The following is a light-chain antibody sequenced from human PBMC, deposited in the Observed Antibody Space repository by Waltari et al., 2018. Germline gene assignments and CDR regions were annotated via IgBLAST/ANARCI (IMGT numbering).Light chain of an antibody. V-gene: IGKV1-5*03. CDR3: QQYNSYSRT. J-gene: IGKJ3*01. Sequence: DIQITPSPSPLSASLGARVTITCRASQSIHSWLAWYQQKSGKDPKLLIYKASTLENEEPSRFSGSGAGTEFTLTISSLRPDDAATYYCQQYNSYSRTFGPGTKVDIK. CDR1: QSIHSW. CDR2: KAS.